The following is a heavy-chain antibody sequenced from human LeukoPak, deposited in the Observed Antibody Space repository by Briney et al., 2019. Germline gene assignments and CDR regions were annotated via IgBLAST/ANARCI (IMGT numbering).Heavy chain of an antibody. D-gene: IGHD3-16*01. Sequence: PGGSLRLSCAASGFTFSSYGTHWVRQAPGKGLEWVAFIRYDGSNKYYADSVKGRFTISRDNSKNTLYLQMNSLRAEDTAVYYCAKDRRYYDYVWGSPYFDYWGQGTLVTVSS. CDR3: AKDRRYYDYVWGSPYFDY. V-gene: IGHV3-30*02. CDR2: IRYDGSNK. J-gene: IGHJ4*02. CDR1: GFTFSSYG.